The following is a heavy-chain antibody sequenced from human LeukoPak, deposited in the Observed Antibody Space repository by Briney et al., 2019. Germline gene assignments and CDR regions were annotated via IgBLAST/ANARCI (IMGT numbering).Heavy chain of an antibody. J-gene: IGHJ5*02. Sequence: GRSLRLFCAASGFTFSSYGMHWVRQAAGKGLEWVAVIWYDGSNKYYADSVKGRFTISRDNSKNTLYLQMNSLRAEYTAVYYCARGSVKQWLARDWFDPWGQGTLVTISS. CDR3: ARGSVKQWLARDWFDP. V-gene: IGHV3-33*01. CDR2: IWYDGSNK. CDR1: GFTFSSYG. D-gene: IGHD6-19*01.